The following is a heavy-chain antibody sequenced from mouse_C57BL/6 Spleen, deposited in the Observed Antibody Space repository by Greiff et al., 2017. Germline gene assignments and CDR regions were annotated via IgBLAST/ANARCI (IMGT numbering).Heavy chain of an antibody. CDR2: ISYDGSN. J-gene: IGHJ2*01. CDR3: ARDGYYLYFDY. CDR1: GYSITSGYY. V-gene: IGHV3-6*01. D-gene: IGHD2-3*01. Sequence: ESGPGLVKPSQSLSLTCSVTGYSITSGYYWNWIRQFPGNKLEWMGYISYDGSNNYNPSLKNRISITRDTSKNQFFLKLNSVTTEDTATYYCARDGYYLYFDYWGQGTTLTVSS.